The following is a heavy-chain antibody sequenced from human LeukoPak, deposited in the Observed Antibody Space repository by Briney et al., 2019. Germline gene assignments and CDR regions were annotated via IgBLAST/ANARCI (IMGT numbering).Heavy chain of an antibody. CDR2: SYYSGST. J-gene: IGHJ6*04. CDR3: AREAPLLPAAAPRPGYYYGMDV. D-gene: IGHD2-2*01. V-gene: IGHV4-61*01. Sequence: SETLSLTCTVSGGSVSSGSYYWSWIRQPPGKGLEWIGYSYYSGSTNYNPSLKSRVTISVDTSKNQFSLKLSSVTAADTAVYYCAREAPLLPAAAPRPGYYYGMDVWGKGTTVTVSS. CDR1: GGSVSSGSYY.